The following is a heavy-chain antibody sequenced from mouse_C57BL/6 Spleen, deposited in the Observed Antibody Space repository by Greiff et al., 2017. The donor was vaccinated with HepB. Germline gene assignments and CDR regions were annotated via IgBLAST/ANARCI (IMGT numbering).Heavy chain of an antibody. D-gene: IGHD1-1*01. CDR3: ARDYGSSPFAY. V-gene: IGHV1-50*01. J-gene: IGHJ3*01. CDR2: IDPSDSYT. CDR1: GYTFTSYW. Sequence: QVHVKQPGAELVKPGASVKLSCKASGYTFTSYWMQWVKQRPGQGLEWIGEIDPSDSYTNYNQKFKGKATLTVDTSSSTAYMQLSSLTSEDSAVYYCARDYGSSPFAYWGQGTLVTVSA.